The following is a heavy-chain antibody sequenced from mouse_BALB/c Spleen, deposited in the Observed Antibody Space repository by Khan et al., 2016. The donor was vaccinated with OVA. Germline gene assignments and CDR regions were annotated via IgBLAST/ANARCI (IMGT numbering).Heavy chain of an antibody. V-gene: IGHV5-6*01. Sequence: EVELVESGGDLVKPGGSLKLSCAASGFTFSTYGMSWVRQTPDKRLEWVAAISSGGSYTYYPDSVKGRFTISRDNAKNTLYLQMSSLKSEDTVMYYCNKLANYYMSGGFAYWGQGTLVTVSA. J-gene: IGHJ3*01. CDR2: ISSGGSYT. CDR1: GFTFSTYG. D-gene: IGHD1-1*01. CDR3: NKLANYYMSGGFAY.